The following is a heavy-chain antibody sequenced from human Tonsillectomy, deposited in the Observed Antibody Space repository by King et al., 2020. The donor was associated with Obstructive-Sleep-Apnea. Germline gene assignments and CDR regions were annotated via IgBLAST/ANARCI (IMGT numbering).Heavy chain of an antibody. J-gene: IGHJ2*01. Sequence: VQLQESGPGLVKPSQTLSLTCTVSGGSISSGGYYWSWIRQHPGKGLEWIGYIYYSGSTYYNPSLKSRVTISVDTSKNQFSLKLSSVTAADTAVYYSASGGSSGEDWYFDLWGRGTLVTVSS. CDR3: ASGGSSGEDWYFDL. CDR2: IYYSGST. CDR1: GGSISSGGYY. V-gene: IGHV4-31*03. D-gene: IGHD1-26*01.